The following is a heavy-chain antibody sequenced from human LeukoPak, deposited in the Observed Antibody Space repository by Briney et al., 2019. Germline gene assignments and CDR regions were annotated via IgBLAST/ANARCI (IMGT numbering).Heavy chain of an antibody. D-gene: IGHD2-2*01. CDR1: GGSISSYY. J-gene: IGHJ3*02. Sequence: SETLSLTCTVSGGSISSYYWSWIRQPPGKGLEWIGEINHSGSTNYNPSLKSRVTISVDTSKNQFSLKLSSVTAADTAVYYCATSKYQLLLDAFDIWGQGTMVTVSS. CDR3: ATSKYQLLLDAFDI. V-gene: IGHV4-34*01. CDR2: INHSGST.